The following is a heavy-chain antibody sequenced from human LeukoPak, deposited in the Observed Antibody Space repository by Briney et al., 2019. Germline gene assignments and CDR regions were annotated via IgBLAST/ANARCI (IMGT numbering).Heavy chain of an antibody. V-gene: IGHV4-34*01. Sequence: SEALSLTCAVYGGSFSGYYWSWIRQPPGKGLEWIGEINHSGSTNYNPSLKSRVTISVDTSKNQFSLKLSSVTAADTAVYYCARGVSGCSGGSCYGSWFDPWGQGTLVTVSS. CDR1: GGSFSGYY. CDR2: INHSGST. CDR3: ARGVSGCSGGSCYGSWFDP. J-gene: IGHJ5*02. D-gene: IGHD2-15*01.